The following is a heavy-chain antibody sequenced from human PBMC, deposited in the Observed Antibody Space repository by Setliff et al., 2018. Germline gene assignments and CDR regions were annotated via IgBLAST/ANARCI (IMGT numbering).Heavy chain of an antibody. CDR3: ATRTYYDRSRNFDY. Sequence: SETLSLTCTVSGGSISSYYWSWIRQPPGKGLEWIGYIYYSGTTNSIPSLKSRVTISVDTSKNQFSLKLSSVTAADTAVYYCATRTYYDRSRNFDYWGQGTPVTVSS. J-gene: IGHJ4*02. CDR1: GGSISSYY. V-gene: IGHV4-59*08. CDR2: IYYSGTT. D-gene: IGHD3-22*01.